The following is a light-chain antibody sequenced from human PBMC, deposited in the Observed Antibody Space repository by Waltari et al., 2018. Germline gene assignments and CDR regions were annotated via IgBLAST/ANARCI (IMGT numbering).Light chain of an antibody. Sequence: SYELTQPTSVSVAPGQTASITCSGDKLGDKYACWYQQKPGQSPVLVIHQDTKRPSGIPELFSGSNSGNTATLTISGTQAIDEADYYCQAWDSSYARVFGGGTKLTVL. CDR1: KLGDKY. V-gene: IGLV3-1*01. J-gene: IGLJ2*01. CDR2: QDT. CDR3: QAWDSSYARV.